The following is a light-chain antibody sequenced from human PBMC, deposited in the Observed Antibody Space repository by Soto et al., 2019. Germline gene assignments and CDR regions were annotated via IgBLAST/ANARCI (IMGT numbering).Light chain of an antibody. V-gene: IGLV2-14*01. CDR3: NSYTSSSTLV. J-gene: IGLJ2*01. Sequence: QSALTQPASVSGSPGQSITISCTGTSSDVGGYNYVSWYQQHPGKAPKLMIYDVSNRPSGVSNRFSGSKSGNTASLTISGLQAEDEADYYYNSYTSSSTLVFGGGTKLTLL. CDR1: SSDVGGYNY. CDR2: DVS.